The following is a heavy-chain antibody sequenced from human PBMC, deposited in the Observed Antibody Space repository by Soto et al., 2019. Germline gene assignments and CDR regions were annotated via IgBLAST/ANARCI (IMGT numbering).Heavy chain of an antibody. D-gene: IGHD6-13*01. V-gene: IGHV1-69*13. CDR1: GGTFSSYA. J-gene: IGHJ6*02. CDR2: IIPIFGTA. Sequence: SVKVSCKASGGTFSSYAISWVRQAPGQGLEWMGGIIPIFGTANYAQKFQGRVTITADESTSTAYMELSSLRSEDTAVYYCARDSSSWQSHYYYYYGMDVWGQGTTVTVSS. CDR3: ARDSSSWQSHYYYYYGMDV.